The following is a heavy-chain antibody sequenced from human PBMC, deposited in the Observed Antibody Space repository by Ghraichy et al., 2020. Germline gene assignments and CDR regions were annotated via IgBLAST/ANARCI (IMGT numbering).Heavy chain of an antibody. CDR1: GYTFTSYD. D-gene: IGHD6-13*01. CDR2: MNPNSGNT. J-gene: IGHJ6*03. CDR3: ARVSISSPNYYYYYMDV. Sequence: KVSCKASGYTFTSYDINWVRQATGQGLEWMGWMNPNSGNTGYAQKFQGRVTMTRNTSISTAYMELSSLRSEDTAVYYCARVSISSPNYYYYYMDVWGKGTTVTVSS. V-gene: IGHV1-8*01.